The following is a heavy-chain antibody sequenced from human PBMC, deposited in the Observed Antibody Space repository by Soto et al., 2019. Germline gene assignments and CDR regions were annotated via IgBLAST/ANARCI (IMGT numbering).Heavy chain of an antibody. CDR2: IITLFGTS. CDR1: GGTFSSHS. V-gene: IGHV1-69*01. Sequence: VQLMQSGAEVKKPGSSVKVSCKASGGTFSSHSINWVRQAPGQGLEWMGGIITLFGTSNYAQNFQGRVTITADQSTSTAYMELHSLTSDDTAVYYCAREVGYGDFSAALLDWGQGTLVTVSS. D-gene: IGHD2-21*02. J-gene: IGHJ4*02. CDR3: AREVGYGDFSAALLD.